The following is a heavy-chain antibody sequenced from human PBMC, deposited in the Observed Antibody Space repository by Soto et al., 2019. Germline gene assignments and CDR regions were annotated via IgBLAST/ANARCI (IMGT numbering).Heavy chain of an antibody. CDR2: INGSGGST. CDR3: AKVGIYCSNGVCTAF. CDR1: GFTFSSYA. Sequence: PGGSLRLSCAASGFTFSSYAMSWVRQAPGKGLEWVSGINGSGGSTYYADSMKGRFTISRDNSKNTLYLQINSLRVEDTAVYYFAKVGIYCSNGVCTAFWGQGTLVTVSS. D-gene: IGHD2-8*01. J-gene: IGHJ4*02. V-gene: IGHV3-23*01.